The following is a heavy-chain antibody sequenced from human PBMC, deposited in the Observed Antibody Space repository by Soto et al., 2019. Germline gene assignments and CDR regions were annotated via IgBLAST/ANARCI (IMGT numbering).Heavy chain of an antibody. Sequence: ASVKVSCKASGYTFTSYYMHWVRQAPGQGLEWMGIINPSGGSTSYAQKFQGRVTMTRDTSTSTVYMELSGLRSEDTAVYYCARGEAAADLYYYYYGMDVWGQGTTVTVSS. D-gene: IGHD6-13*01. CDR2: INPSGGST. V-gene: IGHV1-46*01. CDR3: ARGEAAADLYYYYYGMDV. J-gene: IGHJ6*02. CDR1: GYTFTSYY.